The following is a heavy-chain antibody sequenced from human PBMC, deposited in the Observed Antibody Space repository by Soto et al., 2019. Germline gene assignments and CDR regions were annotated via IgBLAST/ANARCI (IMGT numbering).Heavy chain of an antibody. CDR1: GGSFSGYY. J-gene: IGHJ4*02. V-gene: IGHV4-34*01. CDR3: ARGWYYFDY. D-gene: IGHD2-15*01. CDR2: INHSGST. Sequence: NPSETLSLTCAVYGGSFSGYYWSWIRQPPGKGLEWIGEINHSGSTNYNPSLKSRVTISVDTSKNQFSLKLSSVTAADTAVYYCARGWYYFDYWGQGTLVTVSS.